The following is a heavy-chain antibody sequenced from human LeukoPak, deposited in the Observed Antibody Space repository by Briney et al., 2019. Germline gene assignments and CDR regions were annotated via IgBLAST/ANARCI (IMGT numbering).Heavy chain of an antibody. CDR1: GYTFTGYY. J-gene: IGHJ4*02. V-gene: IGHV1-46*01. Sequence: ASVKVSCKASGYTFTGYYMHWVRQAPGQGLEWMGIINPSGGSTSYAQKFQGRVTMTRDTSTSTVYMELSSLRSEDTAVYYCARGGRVVATFVYHECNFDYWGQGTLVTVSS. CDR3: ARGGRVVATFVYHECNFDY. D-gene: IGHD2-15*01. CDR2: INPSGGST.